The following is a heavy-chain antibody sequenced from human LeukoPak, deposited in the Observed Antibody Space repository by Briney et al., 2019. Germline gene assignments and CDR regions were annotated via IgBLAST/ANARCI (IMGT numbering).Heavy chain of an antibody. V-gene: IGHV1-2*02. J-gene: IGHJ3*02. CDR2: INPNSGGT. CDR3: ARGKLDI. CDR1: GGTFSSYA. Sequence: GSSVKVSCKASGGTFSSYAISWVRQAPGQGLEWMGWINPNSGGTNYAQKFQGRVTMTRDTSISTAYMELSRLRSDDTAVFYCARGKLDIWGQGTMVTVSS.